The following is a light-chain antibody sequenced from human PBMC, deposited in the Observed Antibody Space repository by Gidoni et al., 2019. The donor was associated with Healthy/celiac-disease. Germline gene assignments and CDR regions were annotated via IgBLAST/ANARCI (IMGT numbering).Light chain of an antibody. CDR1: QGIRKY. CDR3: QKYNTAPWT. J-gene: IGKJ1*01. CDR2: ATS. Sequence: IQVTPSPSTLSASVGERVTIPCRASQGIRKYLAWYQQKPGKVPSLLIYATSTLQPGVPSRFSGDGSETYFTLTISSLQPEDVATYYCQKYNTAPWTFGQGTKVDIK. V-gene: IGKV1-27*01.